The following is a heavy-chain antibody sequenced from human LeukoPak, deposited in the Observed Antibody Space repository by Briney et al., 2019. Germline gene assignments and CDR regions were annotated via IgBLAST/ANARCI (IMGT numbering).Heavy chain of an antibody. CDR2: FSGSGGST. CDR3: AKDHYDSSGYYWDY. J-gene: IGHJ4*02. Sequence: GGSLRLSCAASGFTFSSHAMSWVREAPGKGLEWVSAFSGSGGSTYYADSVKGRFTISRDNSKNTLYLQMNSLRAEDTAVYYCAKDHYDSSGYYWDYWGQGTLVTVSS. CDR1: GFTFSSHA. V-gene: IGHV3-23*01. D-gene: IGHD3-22*01.